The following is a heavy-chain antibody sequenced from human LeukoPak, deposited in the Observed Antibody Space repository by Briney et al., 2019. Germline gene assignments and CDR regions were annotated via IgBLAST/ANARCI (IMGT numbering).Heavy chain of an antibody. CDR2: IYYSGST. CDR3: ARHPAIAGAADYYYGMDV. V-gene: IGHV4-31*03. CDR1: GGSISSGGYY. Sequence: SQTLSLTCTVSGGSISSGGYYWSWIRQHPGKGLEWIGYIYYSGSTYYNPSLKSRVTISVDTSKNQFSLKLSSVTAADTAVYYCARHPAIAGAADYYYGMDVWGQGTTVTVSS. D-gene: IGHD1-26*01. J-gene: IGHJ6*02.